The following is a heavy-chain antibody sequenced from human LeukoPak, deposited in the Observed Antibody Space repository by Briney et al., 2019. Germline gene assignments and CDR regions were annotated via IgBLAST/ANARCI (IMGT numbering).Heavy chain of an antibody. J-gene: IGHJ4*02. CDR2: ISSSGGTT. D-gene: IGHD3-3*01. Sequence: GGSLRLSCAASGFTFSSYAMSWVRQAPGKGLEWVSTISSSGGTTYYADSVKGRFTISRDNAKNSLYLQMNSLRAEDTAVYYCARGKDYDFWSGPLGGYYFDYWGQGTLVTVSS. V-gene: IGHV3-23*01. CDR3: ARGKDYDFWSGPLGGYYFDY. CDR1: GFTFSSYA.